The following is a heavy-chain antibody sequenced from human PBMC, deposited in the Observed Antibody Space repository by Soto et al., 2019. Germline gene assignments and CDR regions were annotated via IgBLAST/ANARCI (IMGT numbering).Heavy chain of an antibody. Sequence: SETLSLTCAVSSGSISSSNWWSWVRQPPGKGLEWIGEIYHSGSTNYNPSLKSRVTISVDKSKNQFSLKLSSVTAADTAVYYCARDSPLADEANDGASAAAGLNDYYYYYMDVWGKGTTVTVSS. CDR3: ARDSPLADEANDGASAAAGLNDYYYYYMDV. J-gene: IGHJ6*03. CDR2: IYHSGST. D-gene: IGHD6-13*01. CDR1: SGSISSSNW. V-gene: IGHV4-4*02.